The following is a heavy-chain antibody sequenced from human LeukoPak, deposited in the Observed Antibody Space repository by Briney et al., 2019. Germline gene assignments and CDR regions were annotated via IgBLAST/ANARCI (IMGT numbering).Heavy chain of an antibody. J-gene: IGHJ4*02. CDR2: INPNSSGT. CDR1: GYTFTGYY. D-gene: IGHD1-26*01. Sequence: GASVKVSCKASGYTFTGYYMHWVRQAPGQGLEWMGWINPNSSGTNYAQKFQGRVTMTRDTSISTAYMELSRLRSDDTAVYYCARANSGSYYFYDYWGQGTLVTVSS. V-gene: IGHV1-2*02. CDR3: ARANSGSYYFYDY.